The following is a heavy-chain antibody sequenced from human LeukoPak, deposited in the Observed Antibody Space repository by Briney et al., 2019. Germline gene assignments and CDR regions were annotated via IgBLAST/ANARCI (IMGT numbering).Heavy chain of an antibody. CDR1: GGSISSGTYY. Sequence: PSQTLSLTCTVSGGSISSGTYYWSWIRQPAGKGLEWIGRIYTSGSTNYNPSLKSRVTMSVDTSKNQFSLKLSSVTAADTAVYYCAREGVTIFGVVLGNWFDPWGQGTLVTVSS. CDR2: IYTSGST. J-gene: IGHJ5*02. D-gene: IGHD3-3*01. CDR3: AREGVTIFGVVLGNWFDP. V-gene: IGHV4-61*02.